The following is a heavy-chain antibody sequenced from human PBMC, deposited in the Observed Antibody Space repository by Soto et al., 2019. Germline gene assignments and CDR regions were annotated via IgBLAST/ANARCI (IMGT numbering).Heavy chain of an antibody. J-gene: IGHJ6*04. V-gene: IGHV4-31*02. CDR3: ANTRGLGLLDV. Sequence: WVRQAPGKGLEWIGYIYYSGSTYYNPSLKSRVTISVDTSKNQFSLKLSSVTAADTAVYYCANTRGLGLLDVWGKGTAVTVSS. CDR2: IYYSGST. D-gene: IGHD3-10*01.